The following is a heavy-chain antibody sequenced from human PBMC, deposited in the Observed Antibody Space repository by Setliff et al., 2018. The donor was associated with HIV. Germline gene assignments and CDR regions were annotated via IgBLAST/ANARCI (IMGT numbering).Heavy chain of an antibody. CDR3: AREAYCGGDCMWYFQH. Sequence: KAGGSLRLSCAASGFTFSSYSMNWVRQAPGKGLEWVSSISSSSSYIYYADSVKGRFTISRDNAKNSLYLQMNSLRAEDTAVYYCAREAYCGGDCMWYFQHWGQGTLVTVSS. CDR2: ISSSSSYI. V-gene: IGHV3-21*01. CDR1: GFTFSSYS. D-gene: IGHD2-21*02. J-gene: IGHJ1*01.